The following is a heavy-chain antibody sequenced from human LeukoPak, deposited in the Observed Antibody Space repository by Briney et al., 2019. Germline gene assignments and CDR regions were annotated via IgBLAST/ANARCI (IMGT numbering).Heavy chain of an antibody. CDR2: IIPIFGTA. Sequence: ASVKVSCKASGGTFSSYAISWVRQAPRQGGEWMGGIIPIFGTANYAQKFQGRVTITTDESTSTAYMELSSLRSEDTAVYYCARDHGITGTTAIDYWGQGTLVTVSS. J-gene: IGHJ4*02. V-gene: IGHV1-69*05. CDR1: GGTFSSYA. CDR3: ARDHGITGTTAIDY. D-gene: IGHD1-7*01.